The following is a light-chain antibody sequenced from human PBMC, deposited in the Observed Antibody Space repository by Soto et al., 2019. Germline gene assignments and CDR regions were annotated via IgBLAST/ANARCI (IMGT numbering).Light chain of an antibody. CDR3: QRYDSSPPFT. CDR2: GAS. CDR1: QRVSSSY. V-gene: IGKV3-20*01. J-gene: IGKJ2*01. Sequence: EIVLTQSPGTLSLSPGERATLSCRASQRVSSSYLAWYQQKPGQAPRLLIYGASSRATGIPDRFSGSGSGTELTITISRLEPEDFAVHFCQRYDSSPPFTFGQGTKVEI.